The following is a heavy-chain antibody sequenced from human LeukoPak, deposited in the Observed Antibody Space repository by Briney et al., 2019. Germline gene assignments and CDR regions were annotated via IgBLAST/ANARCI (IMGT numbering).Heavy chain of an antibody. J-gene: IGHJ4*02. V-gene: IGHV3-23*01. CDR3: AKGGYCTNGVCYELDY. CDR1: GFTFSSYA. D-gene: IGHD2-8*01. Sequence: GGSLRLSCAASGFTFSSYAMSWVRQAPGKGLEWVSAISGSGGSTYYADSVKGRFTMSRDNSKNTLYLQMNSLRAEDTAVYYCAKGGYCTNGVCYELDYWGQGTLVTVSS. CDR2: ISGSGGST.